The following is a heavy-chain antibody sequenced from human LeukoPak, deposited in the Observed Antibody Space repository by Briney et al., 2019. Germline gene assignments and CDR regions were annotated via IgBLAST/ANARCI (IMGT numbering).Heavy chain of an antibody. D-gene: IGHD6-13*01. V-gene: IGHV4-4*02. CDR3: AREGIAAGEFDY. CDR2: IYHSGST. J-gene: IGHJ4*02. Sequence: SGTLSLTCAVSGGSISSSNWWSWVRQPPGKGLEWIGEIYHSGSTNYNPSLKSRVTISVDKSKNQFPLKLSPVTAADTAVYYCAREGIAAGEFDYWGQGTLVTVSS. CDR1: GGSISSSNW.